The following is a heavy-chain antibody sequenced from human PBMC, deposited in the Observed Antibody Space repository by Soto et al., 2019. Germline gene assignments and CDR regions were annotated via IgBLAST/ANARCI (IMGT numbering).Heavy chain of an antibody. J-gene: IGHJ6*03. CDR3: ARGANCSGGSCYSRWGYYYYYYMDV. CDR2: INHSGST. Sequence: SDTLSLTCAVYGGAVVGYYWGWIHQAAWLGREWFGEINHSGSTNYNPSLKSRVTISVDTSKNQFSLKLSSVTAADTAVYYCARGANCSGGSCYSRWGYYYYYYMDVWGKGTTVS. D-gene: IGHD2-15*01. CDR1: GGAVVGYY. V-gene: IGHV4-34*01.